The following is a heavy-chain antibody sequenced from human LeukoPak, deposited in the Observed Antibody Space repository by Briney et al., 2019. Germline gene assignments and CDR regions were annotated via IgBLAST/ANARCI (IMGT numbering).Heavy chain of an antibody. Sequence: GGSLRLSCAASGFTFSSYEMNWVRHAPGKGLEWVSYISSSGSTIYYADSVKGRFTISRDNAKNSLYLQMDSLRAEDTAVYYCAELGITMIGGVWGKGTTVTISS. J-gene: IGHJ6*04. CDR1: GFTFSSYE. CDR2: ISSSGSTI. D-gene: IGHD3-10*02. V-gene: IGHV3-48*03. CDR3: AELGITMIGGV.